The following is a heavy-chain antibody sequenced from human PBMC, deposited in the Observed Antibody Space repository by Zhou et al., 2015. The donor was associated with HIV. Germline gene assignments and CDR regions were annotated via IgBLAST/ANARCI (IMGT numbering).Heavy chain of an antibody. CDR3: AIVEMGIYDQLTGALDW. D-gene: IGHD3-9*01. V-gene: IGHV1-24*01. Sequence: QVQLVQSGAEVKRPGASVKVSCKVSGYSLIDLSIHWVRQPPGEGLEWMGHFNDGQRVYAQKFQGRVTLTEDTSTDTAYMELSRVTSEDTAVYYCAIVEMGIYDQLTGALDWWGQGTLVTVSS. CDR2: FNDGQR. J-gene: IGHJ4*02. CDR1: GYSLIDLS.